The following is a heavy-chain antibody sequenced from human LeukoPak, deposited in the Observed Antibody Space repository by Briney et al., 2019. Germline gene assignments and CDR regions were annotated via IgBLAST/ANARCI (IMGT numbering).Heavy chain of an antibody. J-gene: IGHJ4*02. CDR3: ARHIGGVDYY. D-gene: IGHD2-8*01. Sequence: PSETLSLTCTVSGGSISSGGYYWSWIRQPPGKGLEWIGYIYYTGSTNYTPSLKSRVTISVDTSKNQFSLKLSSVTAADTAMYYCARHIGGVDYYWGQGALVTVSS. V-gene: IGHV4-61*08. CDR1: GGSISSGGYY. CDR2: IYYTGST.